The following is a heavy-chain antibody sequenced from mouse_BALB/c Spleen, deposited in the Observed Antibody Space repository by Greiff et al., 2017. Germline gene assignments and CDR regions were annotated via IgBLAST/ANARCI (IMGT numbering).Heavy chain of an antibody. CDR1: GFTFSSYA. J-gene: IGHJ4*01. Sequence: EVQGVESGGGLVKPGGSLKLSCAASGFTFSSYAMSWVRQTPEKRLEWVASISSGGSTYYPDSVKGRFTISRDNARNILYLQMSSLRSEDTAMYYCARGIYGSSYRAMDYWGQGTSVTVSS. D-gene: IGHD1-1*01. V-gene: IGHV5-6-5*01. CDR3: ARGIYGSSYRAMDY. CDR2: ISSGGST.